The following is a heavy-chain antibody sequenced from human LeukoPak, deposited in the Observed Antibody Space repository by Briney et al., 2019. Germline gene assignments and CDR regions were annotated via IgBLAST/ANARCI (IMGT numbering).Heavy chain of an antibody. V-gene: IGHV4-39*01. CDR3: ASSSGWYGY. Sequence: SETLSLTCTVSGGSISSSSYYWGWIRQPPGKGLEWIGSIYYSGITYYNPSLKSRVTISVDTSKNQFSLKLSSVTAADTAVYYCASSSGWYGYWGQGTLVTVSS. J-gene: IGHJ4*02. CDR1: GGSISSSSYY. CDR2: IYYSGIT. D-gene: IGHD6-19*01.